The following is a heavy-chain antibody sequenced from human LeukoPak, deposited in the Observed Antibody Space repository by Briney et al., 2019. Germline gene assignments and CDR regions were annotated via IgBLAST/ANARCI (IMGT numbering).Heavy chain of an antibody. Sequence: ASVKVSCKVSGHSLTKFSMEWVRQAPGKGLEWMGGFDPERGETIHAQKFQGRFTMTEDTSTDTAYMELNSLTSEDTAVYYCATGSIVYDFCGQGTLVTVSS. J-gene: IGHJ4*02. D-gene: IGHD1-26*01. V-gene: IGHV1-24*01. CDR2: FDPERGET. CDR1: GHSLTKFS. CDR3: ATGSIVYDF.